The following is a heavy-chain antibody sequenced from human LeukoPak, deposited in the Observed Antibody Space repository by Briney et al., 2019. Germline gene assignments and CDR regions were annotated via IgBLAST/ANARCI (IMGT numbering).Heavy chain of an antibody. CDR1: RGSISSPNYY. Sequence: SEALSLTCSVSRGSISSPNYYWGWIRQSPGKGLEWIGNIYYSGITYYNPSLPSLKSRVTILIDTSKNQFSLRLRSVTAADTAVYYCASLRKRGGAFDLWGQGKVVTVSS. CDR3: ASLRKRGGAFDL. CDR2: IYYSGIT. V-gene: IGHV4-39*07. J-gene: IGHJ3*01.